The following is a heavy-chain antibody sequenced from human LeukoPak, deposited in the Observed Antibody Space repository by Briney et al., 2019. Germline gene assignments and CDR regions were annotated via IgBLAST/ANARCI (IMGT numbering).Heavy chain of an antibody. D-gene: IGHD2-2*01. CDR3: ARGRCSSTSCLIDS. CDR2: ISYDGINE. Sequence: GGSLRLSCAASGFTFSSYAMHWVRQAPGKGLEWVTVISYDGINEYYADSVKGRITISRDNSKNTLFLQITSLRPEDTAVYYCARGRCSSTSCLIDSWGQGTLVTVSS. CDR1: GFTFSSYA. J-gene: IGHJ4*02. V-gene: IGHV3-30*04.